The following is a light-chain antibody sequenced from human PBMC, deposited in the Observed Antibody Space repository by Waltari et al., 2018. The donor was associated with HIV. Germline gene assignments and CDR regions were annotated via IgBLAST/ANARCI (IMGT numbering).Light chain of an antibody. J-gene: IGKJ5*01. CDR3: QQYENWPPIT. V-gene: IGKV3-15*01. CDR1: QSVNYN. Sequence: IVMTQSPPTLSVSPGERVTLSCRASQSVNYNLAWYQQKPGQTPRLPARFSGSGSGTEFTLTISSLQCEDFAVYYCQQYENWPPITFGQGTRLEIK.